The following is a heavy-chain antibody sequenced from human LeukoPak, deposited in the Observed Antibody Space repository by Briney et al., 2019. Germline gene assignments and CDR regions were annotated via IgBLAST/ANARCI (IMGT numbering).Heavy chain of an antibody. D-gene: IGHD3-9*01. CDR3: AREVLRYFDWFARDNWFDP. CDR2: IKQDGSEK. CDR1: GFTFSSYW. J-gene: IGHJ5*02. Sequence: GGSLRLSCAASGFTFSSYWMSWVRQAPGKGLEWVANIKQDGSEKYYVDSVKGRFTISRDNAKNSLYLQMDSLRAEDTAVYYCAREVLRYFDWFARDNWFDPWGQGTLVTVSS. V-gene: IGHV3-7*01.